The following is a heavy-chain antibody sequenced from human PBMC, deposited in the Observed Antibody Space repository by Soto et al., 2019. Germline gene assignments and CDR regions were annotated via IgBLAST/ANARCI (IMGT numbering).Heavy chain of an antibody. J-gene: IGHJ6*02. V-gene: IGHV1-46*01. CDR3: ARGDIVLVPAAIDYYYYYGMDV. D-gene: IGHD2-2*01. CDR2: INPSGGST. Sequence: ASVKVSCKASGYTFTSYYMHWVRQAPGQGLEWIGIINPSGGSTSYAQKFQGRVTMTRDTSTSTVYMELSSLRSEDTAVYYCARGDIVLVPAAIDYYYYYGMDVWGQGTTVTVSS. CDR1: GYTFTSYY.